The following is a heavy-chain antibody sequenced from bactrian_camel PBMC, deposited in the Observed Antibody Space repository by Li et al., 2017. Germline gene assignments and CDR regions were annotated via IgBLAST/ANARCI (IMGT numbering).Heavy chain of an antibody. D-gene: IGHD6*01. V-gene: IGHV3-2*01. J-gene: IGHJ4*01. CDR1: GFAFSSYC. Sequence: HVQLVESGGGLVQPGGSLSLSCAASGFAFSSYCMSWVRQAPGKGLEWVSSINLSGSITYGADSVKGRFTISTDNAKNILYLQMNSLKPEDTAVYYCARTYLYGGTRSCPRGTPRTHDYNYWGQGTQVTVS. CDR2: INLSGSIT. CDR3: ARTYLYGGTRSCPRGTPRTHDYNY.